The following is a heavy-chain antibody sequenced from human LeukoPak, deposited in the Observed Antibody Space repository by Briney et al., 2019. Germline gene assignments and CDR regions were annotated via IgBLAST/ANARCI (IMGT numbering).Heavy chain of an antibody. J-gene: IGHJ3*02. CDR1: GFTFSSYA. D-gene: IGHD6-19*01. Sequence: GGSLRLSCAASGFTFSSYAMHWVRQAPGKGLEWVAVISYDGSNKYYADSVKGRFTISRDNSKNTLYLQMNSLRVEDTAVYYCARGSLAVAGTRKRSDAFDIWGQGTMVTVSS. V-gene: IGHV3-30-3*01. CDR3: ARGSLAVAGTRKRSDAFDI. CDR2: ISYDGSNK.